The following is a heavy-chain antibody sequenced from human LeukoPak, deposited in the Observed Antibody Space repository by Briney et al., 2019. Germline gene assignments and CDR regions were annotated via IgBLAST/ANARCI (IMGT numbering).Heavy chain of an antibody. D-gene: IGHD2-2*01. CDR3: ARDLCLPYCGTTSCPAVDY. J-gene: IGHJ4*02. CDR1: GFTFSNYA. Sequence: QSGKSLRLSCAASGFTFSNYAVHWVRQAPGKGLEWVAVISYDGSNKYYADSVKGRFTLFRDNSKNTLYLQMSSLRAEDTAVYYCARDLCLPYCGTTSCPAVDYWGQGTLVTVSS. CDR2: ISYDGSNK. V-gene: IGHV3-30-3*01.